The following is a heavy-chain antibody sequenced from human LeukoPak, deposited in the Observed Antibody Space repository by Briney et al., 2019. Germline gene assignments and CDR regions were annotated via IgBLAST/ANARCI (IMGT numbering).Heavy chain of an antibody. Sequence: SETLSLTCAVYGGSFSGYYWSWIRQPPRKGLEWIGEINHSGSTNYNQSLKSRVTISVDTSKNQFSLKLSSVTAADTAVYYCARGTTLRDYYDSSGYYYGDHWGQGTLVTVSS. CDR3: ARGTTLRDYYDSSGYYYGDH. V-gene: IGHV4-34*01. CDR1: GGSFSGYY. J-gene: IGHJ4*02. CDR2: INHSGST. D-gene: IGHD3-22*01.